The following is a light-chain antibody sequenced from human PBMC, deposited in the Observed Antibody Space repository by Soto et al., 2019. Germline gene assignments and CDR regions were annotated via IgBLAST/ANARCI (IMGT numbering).Light chain of an antibody. J-gene: IGKJ3*01. CDR2: AAS. Sequence: DIQLTQSPSFLSASVGDRVTITCRASQGINNYLGWYQQKPGKAPKLLIYAASTLQSGVPSRFSGSGSGTEFTFTISSLQPEDFATYYCQQLNSYPITFGPGTKVDI. CDR3: QQLNSYPIT. V-gene: IGKV1-9*01. CDR1: QGINNY.